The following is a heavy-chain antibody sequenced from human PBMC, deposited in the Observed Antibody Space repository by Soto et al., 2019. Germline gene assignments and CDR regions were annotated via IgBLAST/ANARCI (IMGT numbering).Heavy chain of an antibody. V-gene: IGHV3-21*01. J-gene: IGHJ4*02. Sequence: PGGSLRLSCAASGFTFSSYSMNWVRQAPGKGLEWVSSISSSSSYIYYADSVKGRFTISRDNAKNSLYLQMNSLRAEDTAVYYCARDKDPDDYEDSWDYWGQGTLVTVSS. CDR1: GFTFSSYS. CDR3: ARDKDPDDYEDSWDY. D-gene: IGHD3-22*01. CDR2: ISSSSSYI.